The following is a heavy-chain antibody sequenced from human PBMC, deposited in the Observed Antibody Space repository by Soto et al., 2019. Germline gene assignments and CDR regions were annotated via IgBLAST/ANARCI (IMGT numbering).Heavy chain of an antibody. CDR2: IIPLFGTP. D-gene: IGHD1-26*01. CDR3: ARGWETVGTTTPFAY. Sequence: SVKVSCKASGGTFSNYAINWVRQAPGQGLEWMGGIIPLFGTPNYAQKFQGRVTFTAHKSTSTAYMELRSLRSDDTAVYYCARGWETVGTTTPFAYWGQGTLVTVYS. J-gene: IGHJ4*02. V-gene: IGHV1-69*06. CDR1: GGTFSNYA.